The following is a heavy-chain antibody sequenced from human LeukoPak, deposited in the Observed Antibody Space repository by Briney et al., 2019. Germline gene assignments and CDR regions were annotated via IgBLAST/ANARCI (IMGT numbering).Heavy chain of an antibody. CDR2: IIPIFGTA. V-gene: IGHV1-69*13. CDR1: GGTFSSYA. CDR3: ARVPYYYGSGSYPGGYYYYYYMDV. J-gene: IGHJ6*03. Sequence: SVKVSCKASGGTFSSYAISWVRQAPGQGLEWMGGIIPIFGTANYAQKFQGRVTITADESTSTAYMELSSLRSEDTAVYYCARVPYYYGSGSYPGGYYYYYYMDVWGKGTTVTVSS. D-gene: IGHD3-10*01.